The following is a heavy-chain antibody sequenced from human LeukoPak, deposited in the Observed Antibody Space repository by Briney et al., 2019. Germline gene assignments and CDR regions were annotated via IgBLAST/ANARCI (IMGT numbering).Heavy chain of an antibody. CDR2: IYYSGST. V-gene: IGHV4-59*01. CDR3: ARGGGEGRYDYVWGSYRYYYFEN. CDR1: GGSIGSDY. D-gene: IGHD3-16*02. J-gene: IGHJ4*02. Sequence: SETLSLTCTVSGGSIGSDYWSWIRQPPGKGLEWIGYIYYSGSTNYNPSLKSRVTISVDTSKNRFSLKLSSVTAADTAVYYCARGGGEGRYDYVWGSYRYYYFENWGQGALVTVSS.